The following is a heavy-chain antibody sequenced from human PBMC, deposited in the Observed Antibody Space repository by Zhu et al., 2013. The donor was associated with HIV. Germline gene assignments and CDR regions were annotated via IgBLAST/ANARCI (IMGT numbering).Heavy chain of an antibody. CDR1: GGTFSSYA. J-gene: IGHJ6*02. CDR2: IIPILGTA. V-gene: IGHV1-69*01. Sequence: QVQLVQSGAEVKKPGSSVKVSCKASGGTFSSYAISWVRQAPGQGLEWMGGIIPILGTANYAQKFQGRVTITADESTSTAYMELSSLRSEDTAVYYCARKWTTVTTEGSYYYYGMDVWGQGTTVTVSS. CDR3: ARKWTTVTTEGSYYYYGMDV. D-gene: IGHD4-17*01.